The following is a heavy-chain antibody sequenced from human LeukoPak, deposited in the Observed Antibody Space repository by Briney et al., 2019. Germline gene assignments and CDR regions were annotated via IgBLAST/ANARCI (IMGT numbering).Heavy chain of an antibody. V-gene: IGHV3-7*01. CDR2: IKQDGSEK. J-gene: IGHJ4*02. CDR3: ARSGGPYDSSGYYPYYFDY. D-gene: IGHD3-22*01. CDR1: GFTFSSYW. Sequence: GGSLRLSCAASGFTFSSYWMSWVRQAPGKGLEWVANIKQDGSEKYYVDSVKGRFTISRDNAKNSLYLQMNSLRAEDTAVYYCARSGGPYDSSGYYPYYFDYWGQGTLVTVSS.